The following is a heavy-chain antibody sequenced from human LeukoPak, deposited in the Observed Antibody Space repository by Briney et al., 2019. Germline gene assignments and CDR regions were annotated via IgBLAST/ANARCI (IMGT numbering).Heavy chain of an antibody. D-gene: IGHD3-9*01. Sequence: GGSLRLSCAASGFTFSSYGMHWVRQAPGKGLEWVAFIRYDGSNKYYADSVKGRFTISRDNSKNTLYLQMNSLRAEDTAVYYCAKDHPYYDILTGYFRYYMDVWGKGTTVTISS. CDR3: AKDHPYYDILTGYFRYYMDV. CDR2: IRYDGSNK. J-gene: IGHJ6*03. CDR1: GFTFSSYG. V-gene: IGHV3-30*02.